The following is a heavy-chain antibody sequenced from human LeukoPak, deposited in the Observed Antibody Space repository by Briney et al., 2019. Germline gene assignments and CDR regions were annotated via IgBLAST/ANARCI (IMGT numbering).Heavy chain of an antibody. CDR3: AKVRSLLWFGELFPGSNFDP. CDR2: ISGSGGST. V-gene: IGHV3-23*01. Sequence: QPGGSLRLSCAASGFTFDDYAMHWVRQAPGKGLEWVSAISGSGGSTYYADSVKGRFTISRDNSKNALYLQMNSLRAEDTAVYYCAKVRSLLWFGELFPGSNFDPWGQGTLVTVSS. CDR1: GFTFDDYA. D-gene: IGHD3-10*01. J-gene: IGHJ5*02.